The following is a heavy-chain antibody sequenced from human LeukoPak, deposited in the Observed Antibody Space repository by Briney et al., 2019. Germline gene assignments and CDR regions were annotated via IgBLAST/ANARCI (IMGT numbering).Heavy chain of an antibody. Sequence: PSETLSLTCTASGFTISSYYWSWIRQPPGKGLEWIGYINSSGSTNYNPSLKSRVTMSLDTSENHFSLRLSSVTAADTAIYYCARQAYCSSTRCNPFDHWGQGALVTVSS. V-gene: IGHV4-59*08. CDR2: INSSGST. D-gene: IGHD2-2*01. J-gene: IGHJ4*02. CDR3: ARQAYCSSTRCNPFDH. CDR1: GFTISSYY.